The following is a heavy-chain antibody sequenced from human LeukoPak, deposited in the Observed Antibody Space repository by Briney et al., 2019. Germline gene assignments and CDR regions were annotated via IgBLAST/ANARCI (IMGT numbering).Heavy chain of an antibody. V-gene: IGHV3-11*04. CDR1: GFTFSDYY. D-gene: IGHD1-26*01. J-gene: IGHJ4*02. CDR3: ARDGEYEGATDDY. Sequence: GGSLRLSCAASGFTFSDYYLSWIRQAPGKGLEWISYISFSGKTIYYADSVKGRFTISRDNAKNSLYLQMNSLRAEDTAVYYCARDGEYEGATDDYWGQGTLVTVSS. CDR2: ISFSGKTI.